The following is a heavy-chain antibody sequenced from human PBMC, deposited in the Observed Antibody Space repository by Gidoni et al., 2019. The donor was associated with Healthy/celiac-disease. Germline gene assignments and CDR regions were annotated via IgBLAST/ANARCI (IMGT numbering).Heavy chain of an antibody. D-gene: IGHD2-2*02. CDR3: ARGKYQLLYLSWFDP. V-gene: IGHV4-34*01. J-gene: IGHJ5*02. Sequence: LEWIGEINHSGSTNYNPSLKSRVTISVDTSKNQFSLKLSSVTAADTAVYYCARGKYQLLYLSWFDPWGQGTLVTVSS. CDR2: INHSGST.